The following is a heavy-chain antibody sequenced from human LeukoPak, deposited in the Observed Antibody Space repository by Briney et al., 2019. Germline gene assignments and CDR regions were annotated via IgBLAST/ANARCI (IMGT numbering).Heavy chain of an antibody. Sequence: GGSLRLSCAASGFTFSSYSMNWVRQAPGKGLEWVSYISSSSSTVYYADTVKGRFTISRDNAKNSLYLQMNSLRAEDTAVYYCAREGLNYGHIAVAGHDAFDIWGQGTMVTVSS. CDR2: ISSSSSTV. CDR3: AREGLNYGHIAVAGHDAFDI. V-gene: IGHV3-48*04. D-gene: IGHD6-19*01. J-gene: IGHJ3*02. CDR1: GFTFSSYS.